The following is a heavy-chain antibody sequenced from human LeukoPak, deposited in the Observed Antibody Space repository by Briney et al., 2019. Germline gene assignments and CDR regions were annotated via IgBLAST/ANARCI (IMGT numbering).Heavy chain of an antibody. V-gene: IGHV3-11*06. Sequence: GGSLRLSCAASGFTFSDYYMSWIRQAPGKGLEWVSYISSSSSYTNYADSVKGRFTISRDNAKNSLYLQMNSLRAEDTAVYYCAREGVVGPAAIMFSDYWGQGTLVTVSS. D-gene: IGHD2-2*01. J-gene: IGHJ4*02. CDR2: ISSSSSYT. CDR3: AREGVVGPAAIMFSDY. CDR1: GFTFSDYY.